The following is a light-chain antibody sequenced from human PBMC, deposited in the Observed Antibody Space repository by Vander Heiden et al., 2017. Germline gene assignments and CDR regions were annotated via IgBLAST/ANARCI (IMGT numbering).Light chain of an antibody. Sequence: SYVLTQPPSVSVAPRQTARITCRGNNNGRKSVHRHQQKQGQAPGLVVYDDSDRPAGIPVRFSGSNSGNTATMTISRVEAGDEADYYCQGWDSDNDHVVFGGGTKLTVL. V-gene: IGLV3-21*02. CDR1: NNGRKS. CDR3: QGWDSDNDHVV. CDR2: DDS. J-gene: IGLJ2*01.